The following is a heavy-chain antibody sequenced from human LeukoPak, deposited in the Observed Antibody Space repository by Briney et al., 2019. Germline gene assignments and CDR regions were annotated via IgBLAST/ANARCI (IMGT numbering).Heavy chain of an antibody. CDR1: GFTFSDYH. D-gene: IGHD6-19*01. Sequence: GGSLRLSCAASGFTFSDYHMSWIRQAPRKGLEWVSYISSSGGTISYADSVKGRFTISRDNAKNSLYLQMNSPRAEDTAVYYCARGPVSSSGFFGYWGQGTLVTVSS. CDR3: ARGPVSSSGFFGY. CDR2: ISSSGGTI. V-gene: IGHV3-11*01. J-gene: IGHJ4*02.